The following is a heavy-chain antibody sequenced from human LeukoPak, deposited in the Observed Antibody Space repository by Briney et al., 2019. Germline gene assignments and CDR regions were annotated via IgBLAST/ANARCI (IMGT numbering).Heavy chain of an antibody. V-gene: IGHV4-4*07. CDR2: IYTSGST. D-gene: IGHD3-10*01. CDR3: ARRGGAGSLYYYYYYMDV. Sequence: SETLSLTCTVSGGSISSYYWSWIRQPAGKGLEWIGRIYTSGSTNYNPSLKSRVTMSVDTSKNQFSLKLSSVTAADTAVYYCARRGGAGSLYYYYYYMDVWGKGTTVTVSS. J-gene: IGHJ6*03. CDR1: GGSISSYY.